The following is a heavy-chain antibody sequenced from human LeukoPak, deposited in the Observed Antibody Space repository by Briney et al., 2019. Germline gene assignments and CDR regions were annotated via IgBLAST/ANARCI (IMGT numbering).Heavy chain of an antibody. CDR2: IYHSGST. V-gene: IGHV4-4*02. J-gene: IGHJ3*02. Sequence: SGTLSLTCAVSGGSISSSNWWSWVRQPPGKGLEWIGEIYHSGSTNYNPSLKSRVTTSVDKSKNQFSLKLRSVTAADTAVYYCARAGSYYHSSGYYYVDAFDIWGQGTMVTVSS. D-gene: IGHD3-22*01. CDR1: GGSISSSNW. CDR3: ARAGSYYHSSGYYYVDAFDI.